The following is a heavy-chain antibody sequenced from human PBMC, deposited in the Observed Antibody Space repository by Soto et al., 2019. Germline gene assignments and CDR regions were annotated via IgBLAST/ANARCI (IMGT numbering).Heavy chain of an antibody. Sequence: QVQLQESGPGLMKPSQTLSLTCTVSGGSISSGDYYWSWIRQPPGKGLEWIGYIYYSGSTYYNPSLKSRVTISVDTSKNQFSLKLSSVTAADTAVYYCARGVLRFLELWEGMDVWGQGTTVTVSS. CDR3: ARGVLRFLELWEGMDV. CDR2: IYYSGST. V-gene: IGHV4-30-4*01. D-gene: IGHD3-3*01. CDR1: GGSISSGDYY. J-gene: IGHJ6*02.